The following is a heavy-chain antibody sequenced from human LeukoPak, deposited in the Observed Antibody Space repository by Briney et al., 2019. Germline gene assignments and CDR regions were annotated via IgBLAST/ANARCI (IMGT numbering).Heavy chain of an antibody. CDR1: GYTFTSYY. CDR2: INPSGGST. CDR3: ARDWCGGDCYPDAFDI. V-gene: IGHV1-46*01. Sequence: ASVKVSCKASGYTFTSYYMHWVRQAPGQGLEWMGIINPSGGSTSYAQKFQGRVTMTRDTSTSTVYMELGSLRSEDTAVYYCARDWCGGDCYPDAFDIWGQGTMVTVSS. D-gene: IGHD2-21*02. J-gene: IGHJ3*02.